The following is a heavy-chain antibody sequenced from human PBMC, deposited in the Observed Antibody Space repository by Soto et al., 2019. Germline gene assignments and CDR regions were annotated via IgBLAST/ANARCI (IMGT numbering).Heavy chain of an antibody. V-gene: IGHV2-5*02. D-gene: IGHD1-1*01. CDR2: IYWDDDK. J-gene: IGHJ4*02. CDR3: AHEKEENCLFDY. CDR1: GFSLSTSGVG. Sequence: QITLKESGPTLVNPTQTLTLTCTFSGFSLSTSGVGVGWIRQPPGKALEWLALIYWDDDKRYSPSLRNRLTITKDTSKNQVVLTMTNMDPVDTATYYGAHEKEENCLFDYWGQGTLVTVSS.